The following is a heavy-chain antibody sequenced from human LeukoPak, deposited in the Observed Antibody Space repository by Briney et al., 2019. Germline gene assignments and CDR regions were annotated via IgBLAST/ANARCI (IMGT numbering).Heavy chain of an antibody. D-gene: IGHD1-7*01. CDR1: GFTFSSYS. J-gene: IGHJ4*02. Sequence: GGSLRLSCAASGFTFSSYSMNWVRQAPGKGLEWVSSISSSSSYIYYADSVKGRFTISRDNSKNTLYLQMNSLRAEDTAVYYCARDPNYEGYFDYWGQGTLVTVSS. V-gene: IGHV3-21*01. CDR2: ISSSSSYI. CDR3: ARDPNYEGYFDY.